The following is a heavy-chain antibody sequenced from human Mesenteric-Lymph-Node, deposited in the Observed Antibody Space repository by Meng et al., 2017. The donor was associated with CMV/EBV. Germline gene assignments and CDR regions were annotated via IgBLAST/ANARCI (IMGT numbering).Heavy chain of an antibody. D-gene: IGHD2-15*01. J-gene: IGHJ6*02. Sequence: GESLKISCAASGFTFSSYAMSWVRQAPGKGLEWVSSISSSSSYIYYADSVKGRFTISRDNSNNKLYLQMNSLRAEDTAVYYCARRGSGGRAMDVWGQGTTVTVSS. CDR2: ISSSSSYI. CDR3: ARRGSGGRAMDV. CDR1: GFTFSSYA. V-gene: IGHV3-21*04.